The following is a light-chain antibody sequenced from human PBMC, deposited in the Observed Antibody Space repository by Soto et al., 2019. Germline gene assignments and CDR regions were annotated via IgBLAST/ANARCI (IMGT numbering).Light chain of an antibody. Sequence: EMVMTQSPATLSVSPGERATLSCRASESVSSNLAWYQQRPGQAPRLVIYGASTRATGIPARFSGSGSGTDFTLTISSLEPEDFAVYYCQQRSNWPLITFGQGTRLEIK. V-gene: IGKV3-11*01. J-gene: IGKJ5*01. CDR2: GAS. CDR1: ESVSSN. CDR3: QQRSNWPLIT.